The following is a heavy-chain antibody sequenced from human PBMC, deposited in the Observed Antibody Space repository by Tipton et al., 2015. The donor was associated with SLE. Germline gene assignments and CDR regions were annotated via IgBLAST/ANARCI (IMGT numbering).Heavy chain of an antibody. J-gene: IGHJ1*01. Sequence: TLSLTCTVSGGSISTYYWSWIRQPPGKGLEWIGYIYYSGSTDYNPSLKSRVTISVDTSKNEFSLNLSSVTAADTAVYYCARGGLGSDLRGSIYLGLWGQGALVTVSS. D-gene: IGHD7-27*01. CDR3: ARGGLGSDLRGSIYLGL. CDR2: IYYSGST. CDR1: GGSISTYY. V-gene: IGHV4-59*01.